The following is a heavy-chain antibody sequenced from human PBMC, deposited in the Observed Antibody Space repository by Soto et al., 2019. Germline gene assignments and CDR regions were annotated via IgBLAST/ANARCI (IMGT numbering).Heavy chain of an antibody. V-gene: IGHV3-7*01. CDR2: IKQDGSEK. CDR1: GFTFSSYW. D-gene: IGHD6-19*01. Sequence: GGSLRLSCAASGFTFSSYWMSWVRQAPGKGLEWVANIKQDGSEKYYVDSVKGRFTISRDNAKNSLYLQMNSLRAEDTAVYYCARDLAVAGTGAFDIWGQGTMVTVSS. J-gene: IGHJ3*02. CDR3: ARDLAVAGTGAFDI.